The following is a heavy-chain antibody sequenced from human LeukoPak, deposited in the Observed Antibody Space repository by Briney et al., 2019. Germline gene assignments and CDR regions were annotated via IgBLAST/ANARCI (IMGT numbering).Heavy chain of an antibody. CDR1: GGTFSSYA. V-gene: IGHV1-69*01. CDR3: ARDGVDTAMAQPAYYYYYGMDV. J-gene: IGHJ6*02. CDR2: IIPTFGTA. D-gene: IGHD5-18*01. Sequence: ASVKVSCKASGGTFSSYAISWVRQAPGQGLEWMGGIIPTFGTANYAQKFQGRVTITADESTSTAYMELSSLRSEDTAVYYCARDGVDTAMAQPAYYYYYGMDVWGQGTTVTVSS.